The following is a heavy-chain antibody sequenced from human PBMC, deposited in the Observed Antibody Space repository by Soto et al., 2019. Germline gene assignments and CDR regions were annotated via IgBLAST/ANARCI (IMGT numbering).Heavy chain of an antibody. Sequence: QVKLVESGGGVVQPGRSLRLSCAASGFTFSSYGMHWVRQAPGKGLEWVAVISYDGSNKYYADSVKGRFTISRDNSKNTLYLQMNSLRAEDTAVYYCAKDRIAAPSNYGMDVWGQGTTVTVAS. CDR2: ISYDGSNK. D-gene: IGHD6-13*01. CDR3: AKDRIAAPSNYGMDV. CDR1: GFTFSSYG. J-gene: IGHJ6*02. V-gene: IGHV3-30*18.